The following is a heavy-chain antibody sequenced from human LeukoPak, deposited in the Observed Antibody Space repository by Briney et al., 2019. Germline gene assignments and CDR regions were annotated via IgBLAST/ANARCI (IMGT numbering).Heavy chain of an antibody. CDR2: INPQNGNT. J-gene: IGHJ4*02. CDR3: ARACTTFITQWCFSDF. Sequence: ASVKVSCKSSVYSFTTYVITWVRQAPGQGPAWLGWINPQNGNTNFAQRFQGRVTMTTDTSTNTAYMELRSLTSDDTAVYYCARACTTFITQWCFSDFWGQGTLVTVSS. D-gene: IGHD2/OR15-2a*01. CDR1: VYSFTTYV. V-gene: IGHV1-18*04.